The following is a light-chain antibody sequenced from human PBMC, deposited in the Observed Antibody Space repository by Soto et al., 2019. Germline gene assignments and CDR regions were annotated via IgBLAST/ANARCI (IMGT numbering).Light chain of an antibody. V-gene: IGLV2-11*01. CDR2: DVS. CDR3: CSYAGTYTVL. J-gene: IGLJ3*02. CDR1: SSDVGGYNY. Sequence: QSALTQPRSVSGSPGQSVTISCTGTSSDVGGYNYVSWYQQHSGKAPKLMIYDVSKRPSGVPDRFSGSKSGNTASLTISGLQAEDEADYYCCSYAGTYTVLFGGGTKLTVL.